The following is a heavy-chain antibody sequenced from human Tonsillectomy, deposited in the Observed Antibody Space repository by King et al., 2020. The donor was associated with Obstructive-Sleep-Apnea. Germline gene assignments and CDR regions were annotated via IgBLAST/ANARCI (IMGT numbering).Heavy chain of an antibody. V-gene: IGHV3-30*04. Sequence: QLVQSGGGVVQPGRSLRLSCAASGFTFSSYAIDWVRQVPGKGLEWVAVISYEGSNKYYADSVKGRFIISRDNSKNTLYLQMNSLRAEETAVYYCASDFVPFYYDTSGYYEVAFDIWGQGTMVTVSS. D-gene: IGHD3-22*01. CDR1: GFTFSSYA. CDR3: ASDFVPFYYDTSGYYEVAFDI. CDR2: ISYEGSNK. J-gene: IGHJ3*02.